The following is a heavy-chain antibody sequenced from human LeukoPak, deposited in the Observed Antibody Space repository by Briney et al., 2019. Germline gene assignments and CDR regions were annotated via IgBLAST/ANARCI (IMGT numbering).Heavy chain of an antibody. CDR3: ARDYSSGSYPRIYFDY. CDR2: ISYDGTNK. Sequence: GSLRLSCVASGFTFNNYAMYWVRQAPGKGLEWVALISYDGTNKYYADSVKGRLTISRDNSKSTLYVQMNSLRAEDTAVYYCARDYSSGSYPRIYFDYWGQGTLVTVSS. D-gene: IGHD3-10*01. CDR1: GFTFNNYA. V-gene: IGHV3-30*01. J-gene: IGHJ4*02.